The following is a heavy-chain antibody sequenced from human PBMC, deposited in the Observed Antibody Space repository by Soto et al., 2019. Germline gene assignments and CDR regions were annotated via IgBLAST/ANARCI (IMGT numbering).Heavy chain of an antibody. D-gene: IGHD5-12*01. CDR3: ARLTGGYASWVADY. J-gene: IGHJ4*02. Sequence: GASVKVSCKASGYTFTSYYMHWVRQAPGQGLEWMGIINPSGGNTSCAQKFQGRVTMTRDTSTSTAYMELSSLRSEDTSVYYCARLTGGYASWVADYWGQGTLVTVSS. V-gene: IGHV1-46*01. CDR1: GYTFTSYY. CDR2: INPSGGNT.